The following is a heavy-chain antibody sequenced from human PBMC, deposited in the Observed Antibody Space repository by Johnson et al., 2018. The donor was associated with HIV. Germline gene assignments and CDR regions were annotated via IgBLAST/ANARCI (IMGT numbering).Heavy chain of an antibody. J-gene: IGHJ3*02. Sequence: VQLVESGGGVVQPGRSLRLSCAASGFSFSSYAMHWVRQAPGKGLEWVSGISWNSGSIGYADSVKGRFTISRDNAKNSLYLQMNSLRAEDTALYYCARDTYSSDACDIWGQGTMVTVSS. V-gene: IGHV3-9*01. CDR2: ISWNSGSI. D-gene: IGHD4-11*01. CDR1: GFSFSSYA. CDR3: ARDTYSSDACDI.